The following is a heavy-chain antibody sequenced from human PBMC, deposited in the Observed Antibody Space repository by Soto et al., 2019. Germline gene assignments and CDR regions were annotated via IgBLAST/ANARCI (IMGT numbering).Heavy chain of an antibody. D-gene: IGHD2-2*01. CDR1: GGSFSGYY. Sequence: SETLSLTCAVYGGSFSGYYWSWIRQPPGKGLEWIGEINHSGSTNYNPSLEGRVAISADTPNNQLSLRLSSVTAADTAVYYCVRQPGHCGSTTCFGYYSVDVWGQGTTVTVSS. CDR2: INHSGST. CDR3: VRQPGHCGSTTCFGYYSVDV. V-gene: IGHV4-34*01. J-gene: IGHJ6*02.